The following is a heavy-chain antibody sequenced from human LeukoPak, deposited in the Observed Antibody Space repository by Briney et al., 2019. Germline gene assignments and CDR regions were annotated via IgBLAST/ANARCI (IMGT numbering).Heavy chain of an antibody. D-gene: IGHD1-1*01. CDR3: ATDWPERPTGTTFDI. Sequence: ASVKVSCKASGYTFTSYGISWVRQAPGQGLEWMGWINPNSGGTNYAQKFQGRVTMTRDTSISTAYMELSSLRSEDTAVYYCATDWPERPTGTTFDIWGQGTMVTVSS. CDR2: INPNSGGT. J-gene: IGHJ3*02. CDR1: GYTFTSYG. V-gene: IGHV1-2*02.